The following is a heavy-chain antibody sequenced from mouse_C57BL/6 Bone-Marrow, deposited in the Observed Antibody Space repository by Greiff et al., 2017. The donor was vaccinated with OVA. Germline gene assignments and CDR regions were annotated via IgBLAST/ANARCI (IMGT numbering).Heavy chain of an antibody. D-gene: IGHD2-3*01. V-gene: IGHV1-18*01. CDR1: GYTFTDYN. CDR2: INPNNGGT. Sequence: EVKLVESGPELVKPGASVKIPCKASGYTFTDYNMDWVKQSHGKSLEWIGDINPNNGGTIYNQKFKGKATLTVDKSSSTAYMELRSLTSEDTAVYYCARGDGYYDYFDYWGQGTTLTVSS. J-gene: IGHJ2*01. CDR3: ARGDGYYDYFDY.